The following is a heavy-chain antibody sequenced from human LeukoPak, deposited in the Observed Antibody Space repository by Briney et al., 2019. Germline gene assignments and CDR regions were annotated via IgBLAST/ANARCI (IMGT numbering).Heavy chain of an antibody. CDR3: PKRVSIVVYPPGAAARVAFDY. V-gene: IGHV3-23*01. D-gene: IGHD2-2*01. J-gene: IGHJ4*02. Sequence: GGSLRLSCAASGFTFSSYAMSWVRQAPGKGLEWVSAISGSGGGTYYADSVKGRFTISRDNSKNTLYLQMNSMRAEDTAVYYCPKRVSIVVYPPGAAARVAFDYWGQGTLVTVSS. CDR1: GFTFSSYA. CDR2: ISGSGGGT.